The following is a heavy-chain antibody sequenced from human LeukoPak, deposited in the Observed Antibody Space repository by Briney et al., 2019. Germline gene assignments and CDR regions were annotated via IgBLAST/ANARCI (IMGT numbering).Heavy chain of an antibody. V-gene: IGHV4-34*01. J-gene: IGHJ4*02. Sequence: PSETLSLTCAVYGGSFSGYYWSWIRQPPGKGLEWIGEINHSGSTNYNPSLKSRVTISVDTSKNQFSLKLSSVTAADTAVYYCARGRYRGRSALVVVPAAFDYWGQGTLVTVSS. CDR3: ARGRYRGRSALVVVPAAFDY. CDR2: INHSGST. CDR1: GGSFSGYY. D-gene: IGHD2-2*01.